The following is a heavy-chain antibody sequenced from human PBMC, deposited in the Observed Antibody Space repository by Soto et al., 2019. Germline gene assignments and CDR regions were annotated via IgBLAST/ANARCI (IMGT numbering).Heavy chain of an antibody. V-gene: IGHV1-69*08. J-gene: IGHJ4*02. CDR2: IIPALGAA. CDR1: GGTISTYV. CDR3: ARGGQHVVSFDY. D-gene: IGHD6-13*01. Sequence: QVHLVQSGAEVKKPGSSVKVSCKTSGGTISTYVINWVRQAPGQGLEWMGRIIPALGAADYAQKLQDRLTITADKSTSTAYMELSSRRSDDTAVYYCARGGQHVVSFDYWGQGTLVAVSS.